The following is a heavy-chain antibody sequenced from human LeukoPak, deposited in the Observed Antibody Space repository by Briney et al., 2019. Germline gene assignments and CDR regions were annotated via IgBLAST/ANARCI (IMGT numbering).Heavy chain of an antibody. V-gene: IGHV1-69*13. J-gene: IGHJ4*02. CDR3: AKKCSSTSCLHS. D-gene: IGHD2-2*01. Sequence: SVKVSCKASGGTFRRYASSWVRHAPGQGLEWMGGIIPTFGTANNAQKFHGRVTTTADESTSTAYMELSSLRAEDTAVYYCAKKCSSTSCLHSWGQGTLVTVSS. CDR1: GGTFRRYA. CDR2: IIPTFGTA.